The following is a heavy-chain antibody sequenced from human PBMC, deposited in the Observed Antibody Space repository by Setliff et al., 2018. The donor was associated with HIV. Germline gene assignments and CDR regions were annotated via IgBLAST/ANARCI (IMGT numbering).Heavy chain of an antibody. CDR2: IYTSGST. CDR1: GGSISSYY. J-gene: IGHJ6*03. Sequence: SETLSLTCTVSGGSISSYYWSWIRQPAGKGLEWIGRIYTSGSTNYNPSLKSRVTMSVDTSKNQFSLKLSSVTAADTAVYYCARALIGYTQRGDYYYYMDVWGKGTTVTVSS. CDR3: ARALIGYTQRGDYYYYMDV. D-gene: IGHD6-13*01. V-gene: IGHV4-4*07.